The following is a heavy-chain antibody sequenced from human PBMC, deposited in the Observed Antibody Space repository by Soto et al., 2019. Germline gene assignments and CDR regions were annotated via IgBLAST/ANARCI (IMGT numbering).Heavy chain of an antibody. D-gene: IGHD6-13*01. CDR2: IYYSGST. CDR1: GGSISSGDYY. V-gene: IGHV4-30-4*01. J-gene: IGHJ5*02. Sequence: SETLSLTCTVSGGSISSGDYYWSWIRHPPGKGLEWIGYIYYSGSTYYNPSLKSRVTISVYTSKNQFSLKLSSVTAADTAVYYCAREERISSWHRWDRNWFDPWGQGTRVTVSS. CDR3: AREERISSWHRWDRNWFDP.